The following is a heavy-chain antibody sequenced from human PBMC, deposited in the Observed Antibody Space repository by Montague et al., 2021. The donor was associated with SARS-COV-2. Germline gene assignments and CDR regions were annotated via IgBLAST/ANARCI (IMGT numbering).Heavy chain of an antibody. D-gene: IGHD4-17*01. Sequence: SETLSLTCTVSGGSISSYYWSWIRQPPGKGLEWIGNIYYSGSTNYNPSLKSRVTISADTSKNQFYLKLSSVTAADTAVYYCARVGAYGDYPTPPTFDSWGQGTLVTVSS. J-gene: IGHJ4*02. CDR1: GGSISSYY. CDR3: ARVGAYGDYPTPPTFDS. V-gene: IGHV4-59*01. CDR2: IYYSGST.